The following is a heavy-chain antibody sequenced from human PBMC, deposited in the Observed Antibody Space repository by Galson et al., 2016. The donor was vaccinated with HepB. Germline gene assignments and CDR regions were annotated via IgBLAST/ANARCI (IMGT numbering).Heavy chain of an antibody. V-gene: IGHV1-46*01. J-gene: IGHJ5*02. Sequence: SVKVSCKASGYTFINYYIHWVRQAPGQGLEWMGIINPLSGGTDYAQRFQGRATMTRDTSTSTVSMELSSLRSEDMAVYYCARAIMTPSDNWFDPWGQGSLVTVSS. D-gene: IGHD2-8*01. CDR1: GYTFINYY. CDR2: INPLSGGT. CDR3: ARAIMTPSDNWFDP.